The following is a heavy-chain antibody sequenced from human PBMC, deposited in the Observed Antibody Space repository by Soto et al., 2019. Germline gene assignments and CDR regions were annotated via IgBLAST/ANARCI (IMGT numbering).Heavy chain of an antibody. CDR1: GFTFRNYF. J-gene: IGHJ4*02. V-gene: IGHV3-11*01. CDR2: ISSDESTV. Sequence: QVQLVESGGGLVKPGGSLRLSCVASGFTFRNYFMNWIGQAPGKGPEWLSYISSDESTVFYADSVKGRFTTSRDNAKNSVYLQMNSLRAEDTAVYYCATLTAPSDYWGQGSLVTVSS. CDR3: ATLTAPSDY. D-gene: IGHD2-21*02.